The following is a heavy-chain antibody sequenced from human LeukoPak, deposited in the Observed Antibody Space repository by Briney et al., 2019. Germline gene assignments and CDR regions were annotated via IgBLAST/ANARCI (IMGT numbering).Heavy chain of an antibody. Sequence: PGGSLRLSCAASGFTFNNYAMNWVRQAPGKGLEWVSSISGGGETTYYADSAKGRFTISRDNSRNTLYLQMNSLRAEDTAVYYCARDYADYVGYFFFDYWGQGTLVTVSS. J-gene: IGHJ4*02. V-gene: IGHV3-23*01. D-gene: IGHD4-17*01. CDR1: GFTFNNYA. CDR2: ISGGGETT. CDR3: ARDYADYVGYFFFDY.